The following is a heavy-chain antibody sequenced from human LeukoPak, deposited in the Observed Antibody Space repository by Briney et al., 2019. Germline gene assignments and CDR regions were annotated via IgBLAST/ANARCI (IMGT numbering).Heavy chain of an antibody. CDR2: INHSGST. CDR3: ARGPYFGVVRGYFDY. CDR1: GGSFSGYY. V-gene: IGHV4-34*01. Sequence: SETLSLTCAVYGGSFSGYYWSWIRQPPGKGLEWIGEINHSGSTNYNPSLKSRVTISVDTSKNQFSLKLSSVTAADTAVYYCARGPYFGVVRGYFDYWGQGTLVTVSS. D-gene: IGHD3-3*01. J-gene: IGHJ4*02.